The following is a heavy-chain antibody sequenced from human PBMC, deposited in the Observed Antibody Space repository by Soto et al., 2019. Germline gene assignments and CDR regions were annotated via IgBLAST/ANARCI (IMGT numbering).Heavy chain of an antibody. CDR1: GFTFSSYS. D-gene: IGHD6-13*01. CDR2: ISSSSSYI. Sequence: EVQLVGSGGGLVKPGGSLRLSCAASGFTFSSYSMNWVRQAPGKGLEWVSSISSSSSYIYYADSVKGRFTISRDNAKNSLYLQMNSLRAEDTAVYYCAREGSSSWTDDYWGQGTLVTVSS. V-gene: IGHV3-21*01. CDR3: AREGSSSWTDDY. J-gene: IGHJ4*02.